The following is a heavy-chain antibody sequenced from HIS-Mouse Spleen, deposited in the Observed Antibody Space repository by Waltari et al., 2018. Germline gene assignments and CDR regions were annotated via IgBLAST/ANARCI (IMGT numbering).Heavy chain of an antibody. Sequence: QVQLQQWGAGLLKPSETLSLTCAVYGGSFSGYYWSWTRQPPGKGLEWIGEINHSGSTNYNPSLKSRVTISVDTSKNQFSLKLSSVTAADTAVYYCARAHILTGYYDYWGQGTLVTVSS. J-gene: IGHJ4*02. CDR1: GGSFSGYY. CDR3: ARAHILTGYYDY. V-gene: IGHV4-34*01. CDR2: INHSGST. D-gene: IGHD3-9*01.